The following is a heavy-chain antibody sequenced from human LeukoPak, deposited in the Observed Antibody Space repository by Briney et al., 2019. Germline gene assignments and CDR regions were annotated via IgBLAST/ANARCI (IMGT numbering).Heavy chain of an antibody. V-gene: IGHV3-21*01. J-gene: IGHJ4*02. CDR3: AREYTAMAYDY. Sequence: GGSLRLSCAASGFTFSSYSMNWVRQPPGKGLEWVSSISSTSKYIYYADSVKGRFTISRDNARNSLFLQMNNLRVDDSAVYYCAREYTAMAYDYWGQGNLVTVSS. CDR2: ISSTSKYI. D-gene: IGHD5-18*01. CDR1: GFTFSSYS.